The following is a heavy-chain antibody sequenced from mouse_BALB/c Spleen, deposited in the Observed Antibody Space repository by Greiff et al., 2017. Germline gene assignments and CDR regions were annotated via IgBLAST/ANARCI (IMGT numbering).Heavy chain of an antibody. CDR3: AGGWLVYAMDD. CDR1: GYTFTSYY. D-gene: IGHD2-3*01. J-gene: IGHJ4*01. V-gene: IGHV1S56*01. CDR2: IYPGNVNT. Sequence: VQLQQSGPELVKPGASVRISCKASGYTFTSYYIHWVKQRPGQGLEWIGWIYPGNVNTKYNEKFKGKATLTADKSSSTAYMQLSSLTSEDSAVYFCAGGWLVYAMDDWGQGTSVTVSS.